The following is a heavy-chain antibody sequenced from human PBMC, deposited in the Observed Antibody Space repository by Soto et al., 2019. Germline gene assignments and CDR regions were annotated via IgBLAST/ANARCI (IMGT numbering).Heavy chain of an antibody. Sequence: ASVKVSCKASGYTFTGYYMHWVRQAPGQGLEWMGWINPNSGGTNYAQKFQGWVTMTRDTSISTAYMELSRLRSDDTTVYYCARAELGETVQAFDIWGQGTMVTVSS. CDR1: GYTFTGYY. D-gene: IGHD3-16*01. V-gene: IGHV1-2*04. CDR3: ARAELGETVQAFDI. J-gene: IGHJ3*02. CDR2: INPNSGGT.